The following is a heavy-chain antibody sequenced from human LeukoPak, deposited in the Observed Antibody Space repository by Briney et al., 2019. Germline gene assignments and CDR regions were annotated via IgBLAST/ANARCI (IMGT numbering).Heavy chain of an antibody. D-gene: IGHD1-26*01. Sequence: SVKVSCTASGGTFSIYAISWVRQAPGQGLEWMGGIIPIFGTANYAQKFQGRVTITADESTSTAYMELSSLRSEDTAVYYCAGDTPSLPGGGPHNWFDPWGQGTLVTVSS. V-gene: IGHV1-69*13. J-gene: IGHJ5*02. CDR2: IIPIFGTA. CDR3: AGDTPSLPGGGPHNWFDP. CDR1: GGTFSIYA.